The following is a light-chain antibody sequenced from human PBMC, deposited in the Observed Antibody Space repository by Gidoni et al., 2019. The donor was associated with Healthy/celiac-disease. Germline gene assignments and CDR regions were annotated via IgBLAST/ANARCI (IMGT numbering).Light chain of an antibody. CDR3: QQYNSYSRT. CDR1: QSSSSW. J-gene: IGKJ1*01. CDR2: DAS. V-gene: IGKV1-5*01. Sequence: DIQMTQSPSTLSASVGDRVTITCRASQSSSSWLDWYQQKPGKAPKLLIYDASSLESRVPSRCSGRGAGTEFTLTISSLQPDDVATYYCQQYNSYSRTFGQGTKVEIK.